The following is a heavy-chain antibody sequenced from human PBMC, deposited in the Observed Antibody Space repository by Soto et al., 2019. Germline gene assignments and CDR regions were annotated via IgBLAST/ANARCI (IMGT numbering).Heavy chain of an antibody. CDR3: ARLTNVVVTALGAFDI. V-gene: IGHV5-51*01. Sequence: GESLKISCKGSGYSFTSYWIGWVRQMPGKGLEWMGIIYPGDSDTRYSPSFQGQVTISADKSISTAYLQWSSLKASDTAMYYCARLTNVVVTALGAFDIWGQGTMVTVS. D-gene: IGHD2-21*02. CDR1: GYSFTSYW. J-gene: IGHJ3*02. CDR2: IYPGDSDT.